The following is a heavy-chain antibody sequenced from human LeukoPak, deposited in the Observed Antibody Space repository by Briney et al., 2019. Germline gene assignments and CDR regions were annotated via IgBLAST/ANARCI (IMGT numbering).Heavy chain of an antibody. D-gene: IGHD1-26*01. CDR3: ARGEYEDLVDN. J-gene: IGHJ4*02. V-gene: IGHV4-59*01. CDR1: GGPISDYY. Sequence: SETLSLTCTVSGGPISDYYWSWIRQSPVRGLEWIGYLYYSGNTNYNPSLKSRLTTSRDMAKNQFSLKLSSVTSADTAVYYCARGEYEDLVDNWGQGTPVTVSS. CDR2: LYYSGNT.